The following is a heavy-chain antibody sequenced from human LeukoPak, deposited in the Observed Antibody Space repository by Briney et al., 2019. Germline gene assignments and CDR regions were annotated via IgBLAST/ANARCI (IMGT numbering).Heavy chain of an antibody. V-gene: IGHV1-69*13. Sequence: SVKVSCKASGGTFSSYAISWVRQAPGQGLEWMGGIIPIFGTANYAQKFQGRVTITADESTGTAYMELSSLRSEDTAVYYCARTLNDFWSGYYNYWGQGTLVTVSS. CDR3: ARTLNDFWSGYYNY. D-gene: IGHD3-3*01. CDR2: IIPIFGTA. J-gene: IGHJ4*02. CDR1: GGTFSSYA.